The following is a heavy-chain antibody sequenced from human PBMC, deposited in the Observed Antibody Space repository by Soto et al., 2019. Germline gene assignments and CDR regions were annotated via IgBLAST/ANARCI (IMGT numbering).Heavy chain of an antibody. CDR3: ANDIIVLPGAKGLDY. CDR2: INAGSGNT. CDR1: GYTSTNYG. D-gene: IGHD2-2*01. V-gene: IGHV1-3*01. Sequence: ASVKVSCKASGYTSTNYGMHLVRQAPGQRLEWMGWINAGSGNTKYSQKFQGRITITRDTSASTVYMELSSLRSEDTAVYYCANDIIVLPGAKGLDYWVRGALVTVSS. J-gene: IGHJ4*02.